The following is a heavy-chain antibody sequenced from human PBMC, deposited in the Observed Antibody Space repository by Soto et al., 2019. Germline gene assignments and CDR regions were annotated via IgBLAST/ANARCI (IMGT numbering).Heavy chain of an antibody. CDR3: AGVLRFLEWSPYYYYGMDV. D-gene: IGHD3-3*01. Sequence: SETLSLTCTVSGGSISSSSYYWGWIRQPPGKGLEWIGSIYYSGSTYYNPSLKSRVTISVDTSKNQFSLKLSSVTAADTAVYYCAGVLRFLEWSPYYYYGMDVWGQGTTVT. CDR1: GGSISSSSYY. CDR2: IYYSGST. J-gene: IGHJ6*02. V-gene: IGHV4-39*01.